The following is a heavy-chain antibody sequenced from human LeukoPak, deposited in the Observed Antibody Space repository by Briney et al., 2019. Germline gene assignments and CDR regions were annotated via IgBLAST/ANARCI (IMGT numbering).Heavy chain of an antibody. J-gene: IGHJ4*02. Sequence: PGGSLRLSCAASGFTVSSSYMSWVRQAPEKGLEWVSVIYSGGSTYYADSVKGRFTISRDNSKNTLYLQMNSLRAEDTAVYYCARGASTYDFILGFWGQGTLVTVSS. D-gene: IGHD3/OR15-3a*01. V-gene: IGHV3-53*01. CDR2: IYSGGST. CDR1: GFTVSSSY. CDR3: ARGASTYDFILGF.